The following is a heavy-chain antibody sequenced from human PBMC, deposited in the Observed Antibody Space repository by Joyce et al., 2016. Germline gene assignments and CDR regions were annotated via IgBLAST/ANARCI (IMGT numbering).Heavy chain of an antibody. CDR3: ARGGTSSEHYFFYTLDV. D-gene: IGHD1-14*01. CDR2: IIPCFGAA. J-gene: IGHJ6*02. Sequence: QVLLVQSGATVKRPGSSLRVSCKSSGGAFSNFTVNWVRQAPGQRLEWMGGIIPCFGAAKYAEHFQGRVTLTADLSTRTAYMELSSLTSADTAVYYCARGGTSSEHYFFYTLDVWGPGTTVIVSS. V-gene: IGHV1-69*12. CDR1: GGAFSNFT.